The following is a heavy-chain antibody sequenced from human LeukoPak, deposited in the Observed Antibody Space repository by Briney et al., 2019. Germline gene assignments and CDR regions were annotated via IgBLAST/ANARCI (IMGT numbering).Heavy chain of an antibody. Sequence: SETLSLTCAVYGGSFSGYYWSWIRQPPGKGLEWIGEINHSGSTNYNPSLKSRVTISVDTSKNQFSLKLSSVTAADTAVYCCARGAYGDPTSFDYWGQGTLVTVSS. CDR2: INHSGST. D-gene: IGHD4-17*01. CDR1: GGSFSGYY. J-gene: IGHJ4*02. CDR3: ARGAYGDPTSFDY. V-gene: IGHV4-34*01.